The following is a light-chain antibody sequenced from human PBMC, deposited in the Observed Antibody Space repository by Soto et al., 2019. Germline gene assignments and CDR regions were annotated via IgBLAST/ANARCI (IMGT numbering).Light chain of an antibody. CDR1: SSDVGSYNL. J-gene: IGLJ7*01. Sequence: QSALTQPASVSGSPGQSITISCTGTSSDVGSYNLVSWYQQHPGKAPALMIYEASKRPSGVSNRFSGSKSGNTASLTISGLQAEDEADYYCCSFVGRSNYVFGPGTQLTVL. CDR3: CSFVGRSNYV. V-gene: IGLV2-23*01. CDR2: EAS.